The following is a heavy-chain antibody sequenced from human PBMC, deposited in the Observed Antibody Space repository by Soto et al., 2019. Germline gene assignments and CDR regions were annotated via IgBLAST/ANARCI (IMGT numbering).Heavy chain of an antibody. CDR2: INPNSGGT. J-gene: IGHJ6*02. V-gene: IGHV1-2*04. CDR1: GYTFTCYY. D-gene: IGHD3-3*01. CDR3: AREITHYDFWSGYSHSYGMDV. Sequence: ASVKVSCKASGYTFTCYYMHWVRQAPGQGLEWMGWINPNSGGTNYAQKFQGWVTMTRDTSISTAYMELSRLRSDDTAVYYCAREITHYDFWSGYSHSYGMDVWGQGTTVTVSS.